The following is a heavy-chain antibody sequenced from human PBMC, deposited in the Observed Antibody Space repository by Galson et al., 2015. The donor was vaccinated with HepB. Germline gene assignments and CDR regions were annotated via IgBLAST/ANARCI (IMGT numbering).Heavy chain of an antibody. CDR2: ISSSSSYI. V-gene: IGHV3-21*01. Sequence: SLRLSCAASGFAFSSYSMNWVRQAPGKGLEWVSSISSSSSYIYYADSVKGRFTISRDNAKNSLYLQMNSLRAEDTAVYYCARVIAVAGTRYGMDVWGQGTTVTVSS. CDR3: ARVIAVAGTRYGMDV. J-gene: IGHJ6*02. CDR1: GFAFSSYS. D-gene: IGHD6-19*01.